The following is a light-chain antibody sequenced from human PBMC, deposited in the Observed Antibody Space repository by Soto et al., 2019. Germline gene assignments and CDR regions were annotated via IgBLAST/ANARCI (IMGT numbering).Light chain of an antibody. CDR2: EVS. CDR3: SSYAGSNNFNVV. J-gene: IGLJ2*01. CDR1: SSDVGGYNY. V-gene: IGLV2-8*01. Sequence: QPVLTQPPSASGSPGQSVTISCTGTSSDVGGYNYVSWYQQHPGKAPKLMIYEVSKRPSGVPDRFSGSKSGITASLTVSGLQAEDEADYYCSSYAGSNNFNVVFGGGTKLTVL.